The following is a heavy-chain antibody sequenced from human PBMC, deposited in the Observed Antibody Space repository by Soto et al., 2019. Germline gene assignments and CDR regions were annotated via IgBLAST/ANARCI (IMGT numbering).Heavy chain of an antibody. CDR3: AKDHLRGVRGVITYYYGMDV. J-gene: IGHJ6*02. V-gene: IGHV3-30*18. CDR2: ISYDGSNK. Sequence: QVQLVESGGGVVQPGRSLRLSCAASGFTFSSYGMHWVRQAPGKGLEWVAVISYDGSNKYYADSVKGRFTISRDNSKNTLYLQMNCLRAEDTAVYYCAKDHLRGVRGVITYYYGMDVWGQGTTVTVS. CDR1: GFTFSSYG. D-gene: IGHD3-10*01.